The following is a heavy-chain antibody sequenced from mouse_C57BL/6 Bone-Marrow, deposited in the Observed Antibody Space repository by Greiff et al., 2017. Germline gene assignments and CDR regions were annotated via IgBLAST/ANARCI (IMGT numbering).Heavy chain of an antibody. Sequence: QVHVKQSGAELVKPGASVKLSCKASGYTFTSYWMHWVKQRPGQGLEWIGMIHPNSGSTNYNEKFKSKATLTVDKSSSPAYVQRSSLTSEDSAVYYCARITTVVATNFDVWGTGTTVTVSS. V-gene: IGHV1-64*01. D-gene: IGHD1-1*01. CDR3: ARITTVVATNFDV. CDR1: GYTFTSYW. CDR2: IHPNSGST. J-gene: IGHJ1*03.